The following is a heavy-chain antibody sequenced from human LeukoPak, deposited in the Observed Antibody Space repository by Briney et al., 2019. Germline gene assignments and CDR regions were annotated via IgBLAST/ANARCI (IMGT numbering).Heavy chain of an antibody. J-gene: IGHJ4*02. Sequence: SVKVSCKASGGTFSSYAISWVRQAPGQGLEWMGRIIPILGIANYAQKFQGRVTTTADKSTSTAYMELSSLRSEDTAVYYCASLTGTTVDYWGQGTLVTVSS. CDR2: IIPILGIA. D-gene: IGHD1-20*01. CDR3: ASLTGTTVDY. CDR1: GGTFSSYA. V-gene: IGHV1-69*04.